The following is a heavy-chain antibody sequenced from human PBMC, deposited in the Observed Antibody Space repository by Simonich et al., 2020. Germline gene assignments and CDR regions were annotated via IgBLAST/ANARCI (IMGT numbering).Heavy chain of an antibody. CDR3: ARHDRWLQFYFDY. CDR2: IYYSRST. Sequence: QVQLQESGPGLVKPSETLSLTCTVSGGSISSYYWSWIQQPPGKGLEWIGYIYYSRSTNYNPSLKSRVTIAVDTSKNQFSLKLSSVTAADTAVYYCARHDRWLQFYFDYWGQGTLVTVSS. V-gene: IGHV4-59*08. D-gene: IGHD5-12*01. CDR1: GGSISSYY. J-gene: IGHJ4*02.